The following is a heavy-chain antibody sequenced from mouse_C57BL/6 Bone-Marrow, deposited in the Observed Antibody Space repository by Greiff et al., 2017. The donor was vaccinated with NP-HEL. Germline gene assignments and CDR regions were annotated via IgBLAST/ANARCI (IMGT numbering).Heavy chain of an antibody. V-gene: IGHV1-72*01. CDR1: GYTFTSYW. D-gene: IGHD2-13*01. CDR2: IDPNSGGT. J-gene: IGHJ3*01. Sequence: VQLQESGAELVKPGASVKLSCKASGYTFTSYWMHWVKQRPGRGLEWIGRIDPNSGGTKYNEKFKSKATLTVDKPSSTAYMQLSSLTSEDSAVYYCARGTTWTSAWFAYWGQGTLVTVSA. CDR3: ARGTTWTSAWFAY.